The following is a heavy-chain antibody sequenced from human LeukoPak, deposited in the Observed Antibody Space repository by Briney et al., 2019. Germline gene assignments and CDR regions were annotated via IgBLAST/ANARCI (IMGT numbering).Heavy chain of an antibody. CDR2: IIPIFGTA. D-gene: IGHD4-17*01. CDR1: GGTFSSYA. CDR3: ARQTPYYDYGDRYFDY. J-gene: IGHJ4*02. Sequence: SVKVSCKASGGTFSSYAISWVRQAPGQGLEWMGGIIPIFGTANYAQKFQGRVTITADESTSTAYMELSSLRSEDTAVYYCARQTPYYDYGDRYFDYWGQGTLVTVSS. V-gene: IGHV1-69*01.